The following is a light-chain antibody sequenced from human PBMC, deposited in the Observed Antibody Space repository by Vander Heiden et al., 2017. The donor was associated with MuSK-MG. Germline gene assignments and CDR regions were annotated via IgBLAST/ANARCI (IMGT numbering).Light chain of an antibody. V-gene: IGLV4-69*01. CDR1: SGHSTNA. CDR2: LNSDGSH. J-gene: IGLJ3*02. Sequence: QLVLTQSPSASASPGASVKLTCTLSSGHSTNAIAWHQQQPEKGPRYLMKLNSDGSHSKGDGIPDRFSGSSSGAGRYLTISSLQSEDEADYYCQTWDSGHRVLGGGTKLTVL. CDR3: QTWDSGHRV.